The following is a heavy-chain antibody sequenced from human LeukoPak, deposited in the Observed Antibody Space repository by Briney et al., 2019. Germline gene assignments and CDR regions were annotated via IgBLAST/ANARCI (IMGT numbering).Heavy chain of an antibody. CDR2: IYTSGST. V-gene: IGHV3-53*01. CDR1: GFTVSSND. D-gene: IGHD1-7*01. CDR3: ARIWNYGY. J-gene: IGHJ4*02. Sequence: GGSLRLSCAASGFTVSSNDMSWVRQAPGKGLEWVSIIYTSGSTYYADSVKGRFTISRDNSKNTLYLQMNSLRAEDMAVYYCARIWNYGYWGQGTLVTVSS.